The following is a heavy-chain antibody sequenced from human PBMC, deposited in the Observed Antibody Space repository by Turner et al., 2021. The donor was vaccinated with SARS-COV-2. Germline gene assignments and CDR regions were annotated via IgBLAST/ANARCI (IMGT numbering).Heavy chain of an antibody. CDR2: IYYSGRT. CDR3: ARRRFMSGYSFDY. D-gene: IGHD3-3*01. CDR1: GGAISSSSYY. Sequence: QLQLQEAGPGQVKPSETRSLTCTGSGGAISSSSYYWGWIRQPPGKGLEWIGSIYYSGRTYYNPSLKNRVTISVDTSKNQFSLKLSSVTAADTAVYYCARRRFMSGYSFDYWGQGTLVTVSS. J-gene: IGHJ4*02. V-gene: IGHV4-39*01.